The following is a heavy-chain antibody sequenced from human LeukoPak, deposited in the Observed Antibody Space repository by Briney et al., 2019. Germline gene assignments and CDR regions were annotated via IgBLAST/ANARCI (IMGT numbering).Heavy chain of an antibody. CDR3: ATGYLRYSSGWYSSGFDY. J-gene: IGHJ4*02. CDR2: FDPEDGET. Sequence: ASVKVSCKVSGYTLTELSMHWVRQAPGKGLEWIGGFDPEDGETIYAQKFQGRVTMTEDTSTDTAYMELSSLRSEDTAVHYCATGYLRYSSGWYSSGFDYWGQGTLVTVSS. V-gene: IGHV1-24*01. CDR1: GYTLTELS. D-gene: IGHD6-19*01.